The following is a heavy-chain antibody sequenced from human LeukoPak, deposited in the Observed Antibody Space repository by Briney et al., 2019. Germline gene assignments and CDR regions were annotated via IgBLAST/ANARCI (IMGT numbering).Heavy chain of an antibody. J-gene: IGHJ4*02. D-gene: IGHD6-13*01. CDR2: IYPGDSDT. Sequence: AESLKISCKGSGYSFTSYWIGWVRQMPGKGLEWMGIIYPGDSDTRYSPSFQGQVTISADKSISTAYLQWSSLKASDTAMYYCARHPIRYSSSWYTDYWGQGTLVTVSS. CDR1: GYSFTSYW. V-gene: IGHV5-51*01. CDR3: ARHPIRYSSSWYTDY.